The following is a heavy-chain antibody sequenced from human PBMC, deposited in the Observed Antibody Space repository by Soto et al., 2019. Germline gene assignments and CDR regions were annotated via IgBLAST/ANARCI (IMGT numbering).Heavy chain of an antibody. V-gene: IGHV4-59*01. Sequence: PSETLSLTCTVSGGSITTYYWSWIRQPPGKGLEWIGYMYYSGSSNYNPSLKSRVTISVDTSKNQFSLKLSSVTAADTAVYYCERDYDSSGYYSKSRGRGTLVPVSS. CDR3: ERDYDSSGYYSKS. D-gene: IGHD3-22*01. J-gene: IGHJ4*02. CDR1: GGSITTYY. CDR2: MYYSGSS.